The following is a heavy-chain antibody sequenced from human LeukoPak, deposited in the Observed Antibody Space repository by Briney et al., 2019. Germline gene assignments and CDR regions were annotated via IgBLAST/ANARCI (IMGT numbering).Heavy chain of an antibody. CDR1: GFTFSSYA. D-gene: IGHD1-26*01. V-gene: IGHV3-30-3*01. Sequence: GGSLRLSCAASGFTFSSYAVHWVRQAPGKGLEWVAVISYDGSNKYYADSVKGRFTISRDNSKNTLYLQMNSLRAEDTAVYYCARVAGSYPPSYFDYWGQGTLVTVSS. CDR2: ISYDGSNK. CDR3: ARVAGSYPPSYFDY. J-gene: IGHJ4*02.